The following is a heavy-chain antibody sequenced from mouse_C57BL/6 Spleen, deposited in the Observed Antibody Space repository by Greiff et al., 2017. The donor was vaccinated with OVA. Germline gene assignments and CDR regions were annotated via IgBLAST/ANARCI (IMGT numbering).Heavy chain of an antibody. CDR3: ARANPYYYAMDY. Sequence: EVKLMESGGGLVQSGRSLRLSCATSGFTFSDFYMEWVRQAPGKGLEWIAASRNKANDYTTEYSASVKGRFIVSRDTSQSILYLQMNALRAEDTAIYYCARANPYYYAMDYWGQGTSVTVSS. V-gene: IGHV7-1*01. CDR2: SRNKANDYTT. CDR1: GFTFSDFY. J-gene: IGHJ4*01. D-gene: IGHD6-1*01.